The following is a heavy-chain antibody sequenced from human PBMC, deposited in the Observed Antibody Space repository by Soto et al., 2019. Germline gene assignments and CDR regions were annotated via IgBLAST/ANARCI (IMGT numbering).Heavy chain of an antibody. D-gene: IGHD3-22*01. Sequence: EVQLLESGGGLVQPGGSLRLSCAASGFTFSTSGMSWVRQAPGKGLEWISGLSARDGRTTYADSVKGRFTISRDNSKNTLYLQMNSLRVEDTAVYYCTKDSGYDSTDWGQGTLVTVSS. J-gene: IGHJ4*02. V-gene: IGHV3-23*01. CDR1: GFTFSTSG. CDR2: LSARDGRT. CDR3: TKDSGYDSTD.